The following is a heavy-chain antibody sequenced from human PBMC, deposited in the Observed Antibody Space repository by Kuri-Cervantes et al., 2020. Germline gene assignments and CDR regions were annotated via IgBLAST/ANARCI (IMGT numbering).Heavy chain of an antibody. CDR3: ATAPRGSGWYRGENWFDP. V-gene: IGHV4-30-2*01. CDR2: IYHSGST. J-gene: IGHJ5*02. D-gene: IGHD6-19*01. CDR1: GGSISSGGYS. Sequence: SETLSLTCAVSGGSISSGGYSWSWIRQPPGKGLEWIGYIYHSGSTYYNPSLKSRVTISVDRSKNQFSLKLISVTAADTAVYYCATAPRGSGWYRGENWFDPWGQGTLVTVSS.